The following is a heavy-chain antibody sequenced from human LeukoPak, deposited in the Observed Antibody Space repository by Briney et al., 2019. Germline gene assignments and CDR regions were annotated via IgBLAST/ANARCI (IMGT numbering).Heavy chain of an antibody. Sequence: SETLSLTCTVSGGSMSINYWTWIRQPPGKGLDWIGYIYYSGSTNYNPSLKSRVTMSIDTSKNQFSLKLSSVTAADTAVYYCASSSWGDWGQGTLVTVSS. V-gene: IGHV4-59*08. CDR3: ASSSWGD. CDR1: GGSMSINY. D-gene: IGHD6-13*01. J-gene: IGHJ4*02. CDR2: IYYSGST.